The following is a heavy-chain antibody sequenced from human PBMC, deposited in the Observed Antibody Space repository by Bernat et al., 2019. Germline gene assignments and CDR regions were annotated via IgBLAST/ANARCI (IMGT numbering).Heavy chain of an antibody. CDR2: IGSSSSYT. CDR1: GFTFSDYY. V-gene: IGHV3-11*06. D-gene: IGHD3-10*01. Sequence: QVQLVESGGGLVKPGGSLRLSCAASGFTFSDYYMSWIRQAPGKGLEWVSYIGSSSSYTNYADSVMGRFTISRDNGKNSLYLQMNSLRAEDTAVYNCARVFLYGSGTYYFDFWGQGTLVTVSS. CDR3: ARVFLYGSGTYYFDF. J-gene: IGHJ4*02.